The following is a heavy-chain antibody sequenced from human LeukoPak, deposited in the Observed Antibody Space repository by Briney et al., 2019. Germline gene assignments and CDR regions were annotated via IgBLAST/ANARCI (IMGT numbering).Heavy chain of an antibody. CDR2: IKQLGTES. CDR3: AKSPRGSSNNRAFDY. CDR1: GFIFSDYW. J-gene: IGHJ4*02. V-gene: IGHV3-7*03. Sequence: PGGSLRLSCGASGFIFSDYWMTWVRQAPGKGLEWVANIKQLGTESSYVDSVKGRFTISRDNAKNSLYLQINSLRAEDTAVYYCAKSPRGSSNNRAFDYWGQGTLVTVSS. D-gene: IGHD6-6*01.